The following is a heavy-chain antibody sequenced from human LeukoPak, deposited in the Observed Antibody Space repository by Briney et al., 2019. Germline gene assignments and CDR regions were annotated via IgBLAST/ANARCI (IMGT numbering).Heavy chain of an antibody. D-gene: IGHD2-2*01. CDR3: ARGAPSVDY. J-gene: IGHJ4*02. Sequence: SETLSLTCAVYGGSFSGYYWSWIRQPPGKGLEWIGEINHSGSTNYNPSLKSRVTISVDTSKNQFSLRLSSVTAADTAVYYCARGAPSVDYWGQGTLATVSS. CDR2: INHSGST. V-gene: IGHV4-34*01. CDR1: GGSFSGYY.